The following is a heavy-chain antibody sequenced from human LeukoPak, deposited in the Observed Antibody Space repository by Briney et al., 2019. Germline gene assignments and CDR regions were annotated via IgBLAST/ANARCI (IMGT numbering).Heavy chain of an antibody. CDR1: GFTFSSYS. V-gene: IGHV3-48*01. Sequence: PGGSLRLSCAASGFTFSSYSMNWVRQAPGKGLEWVSYISSSSSTIYYADSVKGRFTISRDNAKNSLYLQMNSLRAEDTAVYYCARDIPYMDVWGKGTTVTVSS. J-gene: IGHJ6*03. CDR3: ARDIPYMDV. CDR2: ISSSSSTI.